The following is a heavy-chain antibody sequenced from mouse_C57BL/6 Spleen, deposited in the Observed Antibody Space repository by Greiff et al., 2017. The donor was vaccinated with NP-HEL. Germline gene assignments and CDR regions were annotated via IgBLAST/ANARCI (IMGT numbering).Heavy chain of an antibody. V-gene: IGHV5-4*03. CDR1: GFTFSSYA. CDR2: ISDGGSYT. CDR3: ARGVIYYYGSSYDYFDY. Sequence: EVKLMESGGGLVKPGGSLKLSCAASGFTFSSYAMSWVRQTPEKRLEWVATISDGGSYTYYPDNVKGRFTISRDNAKNNLYLQMSHLKSEDTAMYYCARGVIYYYGSSYDYFDYWGQGTTLTVSS. J-gene: IGHJ2*01. D-gene: IGHD1-1*01.